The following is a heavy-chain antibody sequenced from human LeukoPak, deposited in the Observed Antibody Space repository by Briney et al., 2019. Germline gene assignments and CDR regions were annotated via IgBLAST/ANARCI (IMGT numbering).Heavy chain of an antibody. V-gene: IGHV3-9*01. Sequence: PGGSLRLSCAASGFTFDDYAMHWVRQAPGKGLEWVSGISWNSASIGYADSVKGRFTISRDNAKNTLYLQMNSLRAEDTAVYYCARVIRGDYDILTGQDYWGQGTLVTVSS. CDR3: ARVIRGDYDILTGQDY. D-gene: IGHD3-9*01. J-gene: IGHJ4*02. CDR2: ISWNSASI. CDR1: GFTFDDYA.